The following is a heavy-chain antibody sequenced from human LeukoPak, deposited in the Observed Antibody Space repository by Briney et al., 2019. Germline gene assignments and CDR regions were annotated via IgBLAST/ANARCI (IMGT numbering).Heavy chain of an antibody. V-gene: IGHV1-18*04. CDR2: ISAYNGNT. CDR3: ARALRDYYGSGSHDY. D-gene: IGHD3-10*01. J-gene: IGHJ4*02. Sequence: GASVKVSCKASGYTFTAYYIHWVRQAPGQGLEWMGWISAYNGNTNYAQKLQGRVTMTTDTSTSTAYMELRSLRSDDTAVYYCARALRDYYGSGSHDYWGQGTLVTVSS. CDR1: GYTFTAYY.